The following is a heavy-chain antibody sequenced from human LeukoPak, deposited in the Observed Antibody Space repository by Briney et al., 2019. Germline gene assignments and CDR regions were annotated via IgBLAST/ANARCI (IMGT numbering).Heavy chain of an antibody. V-gene: IGHV4-61*08. CDR3: ARAVPSALSVPYYDFWSGYYGLYYFDY. D-gene: IGHD3-3*01. CDR2: IYYSGST. CDR1: GGSISSGGYY. J-gene: IGHJ4*02. Sequence: SETLSLTCTVSGGSISSGGYYWSWIRQPPGKGLEWIGYIYYSGSTNYNPSLKSRVTISVDTSKNQFSLKLSSVTAADTAVYYCARAVPSALSVPYYDFWSGYYGLYYFDYWGQGTLVTVSS.